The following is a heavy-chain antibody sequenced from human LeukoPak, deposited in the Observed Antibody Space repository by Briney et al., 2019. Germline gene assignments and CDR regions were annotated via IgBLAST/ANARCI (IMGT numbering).Heavy chain of an antibody. D-gene: IGHD3-22*01. J-gene: IGHJ4*02. CDR2: IIWDGDNT. Sequence: GGSLRLSCAASGFTVDDYTMHWVRQAPGKGLEWVSLIIWDGDNTYYADSVKGRFTISRDNSKNTLYLQINSLRSEDTAVYYCAKDLSGYCDSSGYPHDYWGQGTLVTVSS. V-gene: IGHV3-43*01. CDR1: GFTVDDYT. CDR3: AKDLSGYCDSSGYPHDY.